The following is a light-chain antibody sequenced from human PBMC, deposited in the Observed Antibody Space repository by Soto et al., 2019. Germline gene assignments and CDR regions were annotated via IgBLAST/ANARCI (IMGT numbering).Light chain of an antibody. CDR2: DAS. V-gene: IGKV3D-20*02. Sequence: EIVLTPSPGTLSLSPGERATLSCRASQSVSSSYLAWYQQKPGQAPRLLIYDASNRATGIPARFSGSGSGTDFTLTISSLEPEDFAVYYCQQRSNWPPITFGQGTRLEN. CDR1: QSVSSSY. CDR3: QQRSNWPPIT. J-gene: IGKJ5*01.